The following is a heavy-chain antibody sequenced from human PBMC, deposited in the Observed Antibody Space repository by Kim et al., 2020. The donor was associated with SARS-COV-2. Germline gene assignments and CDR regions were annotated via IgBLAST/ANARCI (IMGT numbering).Heavy chain of an antibody. D-gene: IGHD2-21*01. CDR3: ARDPGYSTTC. J-gene: IGHJ4*02. V-gene: IGHV6-1*01. CDR2: TYYKSKWYN. Sequence: SQTLSLTCAISGHSVSSNNTAWNWIRQSPSRGLEWLGRTYYKSKWYNDYAVSVKSRITINPDTSKNQFSLQLNSVTPEDTAVYYCARDPGYSTTCWGQGTLVTVSS. CDR1: GHSVSSNNTA.